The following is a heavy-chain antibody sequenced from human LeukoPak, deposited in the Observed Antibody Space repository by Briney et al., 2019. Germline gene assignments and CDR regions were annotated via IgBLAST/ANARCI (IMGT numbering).Heavy chain of an antibody. CDR2: ISAYNGNT. CDR1: GYTFTSYG. CDR3: ARDSGKYQLLYYYYCYGMDV. V-gene: IGHV1-18*04. J-gene: IGHJ6*04. D-gene: IGHD2-2*01. Sequence: GASVKVSCKASGYTFTSYGISWVRQAPGQGLEWMGWISAYNGNTNYAQKLQGRVTMTTDTSTSTAYMELRSLRSDDTAVYYCARDSGKYQLLYYYYCYGMDVWGKGTTVTVSS.